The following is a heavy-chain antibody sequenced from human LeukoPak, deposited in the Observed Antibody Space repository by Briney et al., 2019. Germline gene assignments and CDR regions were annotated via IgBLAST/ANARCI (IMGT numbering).Heavy chain of an antibody. V-gene: IGHV3-30*03. J-gene: IGHJ3*02. CDR2: ISYDGTNK. CDR1: GFTFSSYG. Sequence: GGSLRLSCAASGFTFSSYGIHWVRQAPGKGLEWVAVISYDGTNKYYADSVKGRITISRDNSENTLYLQMSSLRAEDTAVYYCARDMDNRGAFDIWGQGTMVTVSS. D-gene: IGHD3/OR15-3a*01. CDR3: ARDMDNRGAFDI.